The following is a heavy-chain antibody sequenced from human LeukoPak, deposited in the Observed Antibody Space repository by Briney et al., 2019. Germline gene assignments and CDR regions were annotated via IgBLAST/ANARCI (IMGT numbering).Heavy chain of an antibody. CDR1: GYTFTSYD. V-gene: IGHV1-8*01. D-gene: IGHD3-10*01. Sequence: GASVKVSCKASGYTFTSYDINWVRQATGQGLEWMGWMNPNSGNTGYAQKSQGRVTMTRNTSISTAYMELSSLRSEDTAVYYCARVVLLWFGELSMDYYYYMDVWGKGTTVTISS. J-gene: IGHJ6*03. CDR2: MNPNSGNT. CDR3: ARVVLLWFGELSMDYYYYMDV.